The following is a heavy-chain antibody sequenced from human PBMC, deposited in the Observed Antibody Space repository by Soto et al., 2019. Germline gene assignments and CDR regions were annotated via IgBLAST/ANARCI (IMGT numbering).Heavy chain of an antibody. Sequence: PGESLKISCKGSGYSFAGYWITWVRQKPGKGLEWMGRIDPSDSQTYYSPSFQGQVTISADKSISTAYLQWSSLKASDTAMYYCASSVVVPSTMNYFDYWGQGSLVTVSS. J-gene: IGHJ4*02. CDR2: IDPSDSQT. V-gene: IGHV5-10-1*04. CDR1: GYSFAGYW. CDR3: ASSVVVPSTMNYFDY. D-gene: IGHD2-15*01.